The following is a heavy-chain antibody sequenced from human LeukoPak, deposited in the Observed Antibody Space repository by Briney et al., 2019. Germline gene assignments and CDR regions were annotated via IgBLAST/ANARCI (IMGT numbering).Heavy chain of an antibody. Sequence: GGSLRLSCAASGFTFSSYSMTWVRQAPGKGLEWVSSISSSSSYIYYADSVKGRFTISRDNAKNSLYLQMNSLRAEDTAVYYCARDRAHYGMDVWGKGTTVTVSS. CDR1: GFTFSSYS. J-gene: IGHJ6*04. D-gene: IGHD3-10*01. CDR3: ARDRAHYGMDV. CDR2: ISSSSSYI. V-gene: IGHV3-21*01.